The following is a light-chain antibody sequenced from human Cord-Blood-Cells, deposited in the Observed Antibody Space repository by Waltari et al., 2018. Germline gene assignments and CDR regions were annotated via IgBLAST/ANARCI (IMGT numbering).Light chain of an antibody. CDR3: HQSYSSLTLT. CDR1: QSISRY. V-gene: IGKV1-39*01. J-gene: IGKJ3*01. CDR2: AAS. Sequence: DIQMTQSPSSLSASVAARVTLTCRASQSISRYLNWYQQKPGRAPKQLIYAASSMQSGVLSRRSGGGAGTDVFLPISSLQPADYAAYYCHQSYSSLTLTFGAGTKVDIK.